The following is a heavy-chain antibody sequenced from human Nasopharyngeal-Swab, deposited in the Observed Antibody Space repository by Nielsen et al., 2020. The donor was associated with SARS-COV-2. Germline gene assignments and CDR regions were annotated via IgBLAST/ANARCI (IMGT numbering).Heavy chain of an antibody. CDR1: GFTFSSYA. J-gene: IGHJ5*02. CDR3: AKADTAMVGYNWFDP. Sequence: LSLTCAASGFTFSSYAMSWVPQAPGKGLEWVSAISGSGGSTYYADSVKGRFTISRDNSKNTLYLQMNSLRAEDTAVYYCAKADTAMVGYNWFDPWGQGTLVTVSS. V-gene: IGHV3-23*01. CDR2: ISGSGGST. D-gene: IGHD5-18*01.